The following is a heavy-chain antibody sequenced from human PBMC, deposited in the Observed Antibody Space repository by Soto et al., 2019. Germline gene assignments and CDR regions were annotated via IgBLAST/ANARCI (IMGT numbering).Heavy chain of an antibody. CDR2: VYYTGTT. D-gene: IGHD6-13*01. V-gene: IGHV4-59*01. J-gene: IGHJ4*02. CDR1: GGSISSYF. Sequence: SETLSLTCTVSGGSISSYFYIWVRQPPGKGLEWIGSVYYTGTTDYNPSLKSRVTISVDTPKTQFSLNLRSVTAADTAVYYCARDLAAVPRAFDYWGRGTLVTVSS. CDR3: ARDLAAVPRAFDY.